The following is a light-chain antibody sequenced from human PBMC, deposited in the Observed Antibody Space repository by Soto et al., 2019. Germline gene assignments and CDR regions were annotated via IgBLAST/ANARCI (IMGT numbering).Light chain of an antibody. J-gene: IGLJ3*02. Sequence: QSALTQPASVSGSPGQSITISCTGTSSDVGGYDYVSWYQQYPGKAPKLMIYEVSNRPSGVSNRFSGAKSGNTASLTIPGLQAEDEADYYCSSFAGTARVFGGGTKLTVL. CDR1: SSDVGGYDY. V-gene: IGLV2-14*01. CDR2: EVS. CDR3: SSFAGTARV.